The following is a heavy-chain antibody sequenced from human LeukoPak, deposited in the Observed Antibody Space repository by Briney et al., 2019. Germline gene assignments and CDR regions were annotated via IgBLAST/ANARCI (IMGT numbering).Heavy chain of an antibody. V-gene: IGHV4-61*02. Sequence: PSQTLSLTCSVSGGSTSSGSYYWSWIRQPAGKGLEWIGRFYTSGSTNYNPSLKSRVTISVDTSKNQFSLKLSSVTAADTAVYYCARGYTHDYGGYAQWGQGTLVTVSS. D-gene: IGHD5-12*01. J-gene: IGHJ4*02. CDR3: ARGYTHDYGGYAQ. CDR1: GGSTSSGSYY. CDR2: FYTSGST.